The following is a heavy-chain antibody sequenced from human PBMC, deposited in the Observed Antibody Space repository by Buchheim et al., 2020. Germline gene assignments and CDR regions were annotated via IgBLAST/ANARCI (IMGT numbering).Heavy chain of an antibody. J-gene: IGHJ5*02. Sequence: QVQLQESGPGLVKPSGTLSLTCTVSGGSISSGYWWTWVRQPPGKGLEWIGQISHTGNINYNPSLTSRVAISLDKSQNHFYLNLSSVTAADTAVYYCASLGLSVPGAPWGQGTL. D-gene: IGHD6-19*01. CDR3: ASLGLSVPGAP. CDR1: GGSISSGYW. V-gene: IGHV4-4*02. CDR2: ISHTGNI.